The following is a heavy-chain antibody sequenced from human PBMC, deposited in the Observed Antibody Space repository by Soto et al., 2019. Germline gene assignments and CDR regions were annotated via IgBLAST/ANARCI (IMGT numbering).Heavy chain of an antibody. CDR2: IKQDGSEK. CDR1: GFTFSSYW. V-gene: IGHV3-7*01. CDR3: ARVSESSGWFGGFDY. D-gene: IGHD6-19*01. Sequence: GGSLRLSCAASGFTFSSYWMSWVRQAPGKGLEWVANIKQDGSEKYYVDSVKGRFTIPRDNAKNSRYLQMNGLRAEETAVYYCARVSESSGWFGGFDYWGQGTLVTVSS. J-gene: IGHJ4*02.